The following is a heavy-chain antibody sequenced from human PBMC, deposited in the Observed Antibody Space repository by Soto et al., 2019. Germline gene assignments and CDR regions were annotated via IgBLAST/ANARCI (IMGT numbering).Heavy chain of an antibody. CDR3: ARGLTGTTGAARYYYYYMDV. CDR1: GFTFSSYS. CDR2: ISSSSSYI. Sequence: GGSLSLSCAASGFTFSSYSMNWVRQTPGKGLEWVSSISSSSSYIYYADSVKGRFTISRDNAKNSLYLQMNSLRAEDTAVYYCARGLTGTTGAARYYYYYMDVWGKGTTVTVSS. D-gene: IGHD1-7*01. V-gene: IGHV3-21*01. J-gene: IGHJ6*03.